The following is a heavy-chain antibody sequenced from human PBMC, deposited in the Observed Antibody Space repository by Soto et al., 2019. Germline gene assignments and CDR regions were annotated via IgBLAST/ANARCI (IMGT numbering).Heavy chain of an antibody. J-gene: IGHJ4*02. V-gene: IGHV3-7*01. CDR3: VTDLNWQGH. CDR2: IKYDGSEE. Sequence: GVLRLSCVVCGFSFSSVWMTWVRQAPGKGLECVANIKYDGSEEYYVDSVKGRFTISRDNAKNSLYLQMNSLRDEDSAVYYCVTDLNWQGHWGQGTLVTVSS. CDR1: GFSFSSVW.